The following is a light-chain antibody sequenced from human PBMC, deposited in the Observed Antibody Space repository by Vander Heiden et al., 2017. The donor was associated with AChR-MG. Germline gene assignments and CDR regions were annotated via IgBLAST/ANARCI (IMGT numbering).Light chain of an antibody. CDR1: SSKIGSNT. J-gene: IGLJ3*02. CDR3: AACDDSLNGNWV. Sequence: QSVLTKPHSASVTPGATVTISCSGSSSKIGSNTVNWYQQLPGTAPKLLIYSNNQRPSGVPDRFSGSNSGTSASLAISGLQSEDEADYYCAACDDSLNGNWVFGGGTKLTVL. V-gene: IGLV1-44*01. CDR2: SNN.